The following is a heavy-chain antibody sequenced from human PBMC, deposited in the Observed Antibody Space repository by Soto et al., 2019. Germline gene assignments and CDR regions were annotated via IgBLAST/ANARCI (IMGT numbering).Heavy chain of an antibody. CDR3: ARHGYFAFNY. V-gene: IGHV3-7*04. Sequence: EMQLVESGGGLVQPGGSLRLACLASGFTFNSPWMGWVRQSPGKGREWMANLDRDGRDKFYVDSVKGRFTLSRHTANNAVFLQMTSLRVEVTVMYYIARHGYFAFNYWGLGTLVTVSS. J-gene: IGHJ4*02. CDR2: LDRDGRDK. D-gene: IGHD4-17*01. CDR1: GFTFNSPW.